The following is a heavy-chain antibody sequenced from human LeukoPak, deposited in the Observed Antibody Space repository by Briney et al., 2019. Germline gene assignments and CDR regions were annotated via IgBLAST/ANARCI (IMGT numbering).Heavy chain of an antibody. CDR3: ALYQLLFGSFDY. D-gene: IGHD2-2*01. V-gene: IGHV2-5*02. CDR2: IYWDDDN. CDR1: GFSLRTRGVG. Sequence: SGPTLVTPQQTLTLTCTFSGFSLRTRGVGVGWIRQPPGKALEWLALIYWDDDNRYSPSLNSRLTITKDTSKNQVVLTMTNMDPVDTATYYCALYQLLFGSFDYWGQGTLVTVSS. J-gene: IGHJ4*02.